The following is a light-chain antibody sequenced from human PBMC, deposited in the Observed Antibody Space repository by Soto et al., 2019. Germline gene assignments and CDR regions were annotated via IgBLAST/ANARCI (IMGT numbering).Light chain of an antibody. CDR2: DAS. CDR1: QSVSSY. Sequence: EIVLTQSPATLSLSPGNRATLSCRASQSVSSYLAWYQQKPGQAPRLLIYDASTRATGIPARFSGSGSGTDFTLTITGLEPEDFAVYYCQQRSDWPSTFGRGTKVEIK. CDR3: QQRSDWPST. V-gene: IGKV3-11*01. J-gene: IGKJ4*01.